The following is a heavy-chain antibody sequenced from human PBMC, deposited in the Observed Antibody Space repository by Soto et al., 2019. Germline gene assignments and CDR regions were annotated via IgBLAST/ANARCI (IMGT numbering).Heavy chain of an antibody. CDR3: AKDWGGDYSLFDFDYYGMDV. J-gene: IGHJ6*02. D-gene: IGHD4-17*01. Sequence: PGGSLRLSCAASVFPLSSYAMSWVRQAPGKGLEWVSAISGSGGSTYYADSVKGRFTISRDNSKNTLYLQMNSLRAEDTAVYYCAKDWGGDYSLFDFDYYGMDVWGQGTTVTVSS. CDR1: VFPLSSYA. V-gene: IGHV3-23*01. CDR2: ISGSGGST.